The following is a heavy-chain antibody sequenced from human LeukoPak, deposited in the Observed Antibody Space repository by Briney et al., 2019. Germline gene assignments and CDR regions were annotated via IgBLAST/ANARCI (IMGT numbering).Heavy chain of an antibody. CDR3: AKAGRDSSSWYGTFDY. V-gene: IGHV3-23*01. J-gene: IGHJ4*02. CDR1: GFTFSSYA. Sequence: GGSLRLSCAASGFTFSSYAMSWVRQAPGKGLGWVSAISGSGGSTYYADSVKSRFTISRDNSKNTLYLQMNSLRAEDTAVYYCAKAGRDSSSWYGTFDYWGQGTLVTVSS. D-gene: IGHD6-13*01. CDR2: ISGSGGST.